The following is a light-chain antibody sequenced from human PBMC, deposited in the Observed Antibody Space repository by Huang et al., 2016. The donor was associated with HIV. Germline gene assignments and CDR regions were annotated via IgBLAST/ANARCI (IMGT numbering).Light chain of an antibody. Sequence: EIVLTQSPGTLSLSPGERATLSYRASQSVSSSYLAWYQQKPGQAPRLLFYGASSRATGSPDRVSGSGSGTDFTLTISRREPEDFAVYYCQQYDSSPWTFGQGTKVEIK. J-gene: IGKJ1*01. V-gene: IGKV3-20*01. CDR1: QSVSSSY. CDR3: QQYDSSPWT. CDR2: GAS.